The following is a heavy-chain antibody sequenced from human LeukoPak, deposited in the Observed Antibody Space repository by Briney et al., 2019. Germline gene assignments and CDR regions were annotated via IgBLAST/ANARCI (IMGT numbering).Heavy chain of an antibody. Sequence: GGSLRLSCAASGFTFSSYAMNWVRQAPGKGLEWVAVIWEDETDKNYTDSVKGRFTISRDNSKNTLYLQMNSLRAEDTAVYYCARGLGDSSSSEYNWFDPWGQGTLVTVSS. CDR3: ARGLGDSSSSEYNWFDP. CDR1: GFTFSSYA. J-gene: IGHJ5*02. CDR2: IWEDETDK. D-gene: IGHD6-6*01. V-gene: IGHV3-33*08.